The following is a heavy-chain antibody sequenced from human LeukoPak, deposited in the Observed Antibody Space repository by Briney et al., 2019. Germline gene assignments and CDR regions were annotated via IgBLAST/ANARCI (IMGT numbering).Heavy chain of an antibody. CDR1: GGSISSGDYY. Sequence: PSQTLSLTCTVSGGSISSGDYYWSWIRQPPGKGLEWIGYIYYSGSTYYNRSLKSRVTISVDTSKNQFSLKLSSVTAADTAVYYCAREFYCSSTSCYGYDAFDIWGQGTMVTVSS. V-gene: IGHV4-30-4*08. CDR3: AREFYCSSTSCYGYDAFDI. J-gene: IGHJ3*02. CDR2: IYYSGST. D-gene: IGHD2-2*01.